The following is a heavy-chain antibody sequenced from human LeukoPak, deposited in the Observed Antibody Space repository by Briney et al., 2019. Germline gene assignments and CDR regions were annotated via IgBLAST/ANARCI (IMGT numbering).Heavy chain of an antibody. J-gene: IGHJ5*02. V-gene: IGHV4-34*01. D-gene: IGHD3-3*01. CDR3: ARVFSLDYDFWSGYGNNWFDP. CDR1: GGSFSGYY. CDR2: INHSRST. Sequence: PSETLSLTCAVYGGSFSGYYWSWIRQPPGKGLEWIGEINHSRSTNYNPSLKSRVTISVDTSKNQFSLKLSSVTAADTAVYYCARVFSLDYDFWSGYGNNWFDPWGQGTLVTVSS.